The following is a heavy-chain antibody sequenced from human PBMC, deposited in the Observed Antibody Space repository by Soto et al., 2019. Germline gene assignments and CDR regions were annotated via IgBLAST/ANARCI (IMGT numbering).Heavy chain of an antibody. CDR1: GYTFTGYS. CDR2: INPNSGGT. V-gene: IGHV1-2*04. Sequence: EASVKVTCKASGYTFTGYSMHWVRQAPGQGLEWMGWINPNSGGTNYAQKFQGWVTMTRDTSISTAYMELSRLRSDDTAVYYCTISSWYDFFDAFDIWGQGTMVTVSS. D-gene: IGHD6-13*01. J-gene: IGHJ3*02. CDR3: TISSWYDFFDAFDI.